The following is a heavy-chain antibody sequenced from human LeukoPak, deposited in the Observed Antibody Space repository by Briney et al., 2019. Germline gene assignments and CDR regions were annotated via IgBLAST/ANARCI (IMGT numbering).Heavy chain of an antibody. Sequence: GGSLRLSCAASGFTFSSYWMYWVRHAPGKGLVWVSRINSDGSSTSYADSVKGRFTISRDKAKNTLYLQMNSLRAEDTAVYYCARDRVSSDYGGNSGIGYWGQGTLVTVSS. CDR2: INSDGSST. J-gene: IGHJ4*02. CDR1: GFTFSSYW. D-gene: IGHD4-23*01. V-gene: IGHV3-74*01. CDR3: ARDRVSSDYGGNSGIGY.